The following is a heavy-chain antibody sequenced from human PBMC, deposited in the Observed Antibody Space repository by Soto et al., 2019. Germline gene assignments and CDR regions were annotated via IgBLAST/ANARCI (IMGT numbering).Heavy chain of an antibody. D-gene: IGHD3-10*01. CDR1: GVSLTTSGVV. Sequence: SGPTLVNPTQTLTLTCTLSGVSLTTSGVVVGWIRQPPGKALEWLALIYWNDDTRYSPSLKNRVTITTDTSKNQVVLTMTDMDPVDTASYYCARRLTVVPLAFDLWGQGTMVTVSS. CDR3: ARRLTVVPLAFDL. V-gene: IGHV2-5*01. J-gene: IGHJ3*01. CDR2: IYWNDDT.